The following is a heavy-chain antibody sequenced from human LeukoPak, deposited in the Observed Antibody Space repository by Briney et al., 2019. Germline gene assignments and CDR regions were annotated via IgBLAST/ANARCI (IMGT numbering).Heavy chain of an antibody. V-gene: IGHV1-18*01. J-gene: IGHJ2*01. CDR3: ARAYCSSARCPTAKYWYFDL. CDR2: ISGDNDDT. CDR1: GYTFTTYG. D-gene: IGHD2-2*01. Sequence: ASVKVSCKASGYTFTTYGVSWVRQAPGQGLEWMGWISGDNDDTNYAQNLQGRVTMTTDTSTSTAYMELRSLRSDDTAVYFCARAYCSSARCPTAKYWYFDLWGRGTLVIVFS.